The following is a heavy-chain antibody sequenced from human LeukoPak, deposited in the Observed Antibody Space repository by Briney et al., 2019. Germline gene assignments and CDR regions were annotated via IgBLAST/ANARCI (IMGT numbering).Heavy chain of an antibody. CDR2: INHSGGT. Sequence: SETLSLTCAVYGGSFGSYYWSWIRQPPGKGLQWIGEINHSGGTNYNPSLKSRVIISIDTSKNQFSLKVTSVTAADTAVYYCARGRYYGSGSHWYFDLWGRDTLVTVSS. V-gene: IGHV4-34*01. D-gene: IGHD3-10*01. J-gene: IGHJ2*01. CDR3: ARGRYYGSGSHWYFDL. CDR1: GGSFGSYY.